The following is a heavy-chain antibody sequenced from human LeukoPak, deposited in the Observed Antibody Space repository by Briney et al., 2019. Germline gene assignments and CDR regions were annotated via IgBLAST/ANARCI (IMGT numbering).Heavy chain of an antibody. V-gene: IGHV4-59*08. CDR3: ARHRDGGTYSLGY. J-gene: IGHJ4*01. D-gene: IGHD1-26*01. CDR2: IRYGGDS. CDR1: GGSISGYY. Sequence: PSETLSLTCTVSGGSISGYYWSWIRQSPGKGLEWIAYIRYGGDSNYNPSLRSRVTISIDMSKNQFSLNLSSVTAADTAVYYCARHRDGGTYSLGYWGHGTLVTVSS.